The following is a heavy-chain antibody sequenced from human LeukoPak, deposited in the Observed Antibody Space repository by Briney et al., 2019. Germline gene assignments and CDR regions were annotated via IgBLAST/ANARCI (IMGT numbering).Heavy chain of an antibody. V-gene: IGHV3-7*03. J-gene: IGHJ6*02. D-gene: IGHD4-17*01. Sequence: GGSLRLSCAASGFTFSSYWVSWVRQAPGKGLEWVANIKQDGSEKYYVDSVKGRFTISRDNSQNRLYLQMNSLRAEDTAVYYCAKRFMDGNYGLGWGYYYYYGMDVWGQGTTVTVSS. CDR2: IKQDGSEK. CDR3: AKRFMDGNYGLGWGYYYYYGMDV. CDR1: GFTFSSYW.